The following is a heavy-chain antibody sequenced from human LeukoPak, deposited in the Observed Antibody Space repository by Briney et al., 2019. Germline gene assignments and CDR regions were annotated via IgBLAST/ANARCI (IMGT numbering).Heavy chain of an antibody. CDR2: LYYSGST. V-gene: IGHV4-59*01. CDR1: GGSISSYY. CDR3: ARDAKLLGAFDL. Sequence: SETLSLTCAVSGGSISSYYWSGIRQPPGEKLEWIGYLYYSGSTNYNPSLGSRVTISADSSKNQFSLKLTSVTAADTAVYYCARDAKLLGAFDLWGPGTMVTVSS. J-gene: IGHJ3*01.